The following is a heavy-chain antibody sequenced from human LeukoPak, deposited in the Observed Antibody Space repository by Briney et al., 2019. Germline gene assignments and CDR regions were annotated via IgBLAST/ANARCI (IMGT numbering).Heavy chain of an antibody. Sequence: PGGSLRLSCAASGFTFSSYGMHWVRQAPGKGLEWVAVIWYDGSNKYYADSVKGRFTISRDNSKNTLYLQMNSLRAEDTAVYYCAKGLIAVAGRLYYYGMDVWGQGTTVTVSS. CDR1: GFTFSSYG. CDR2: IWYDGSNK. J-gene: IGHJ6*02. V-gene: IGHV3-33*06. D-gene: IGHD6-19*01. CDR3: AKGLIAVAGRLYYYGMDV.